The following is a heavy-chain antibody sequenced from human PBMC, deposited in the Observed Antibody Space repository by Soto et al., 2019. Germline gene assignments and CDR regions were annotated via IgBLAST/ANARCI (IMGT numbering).Heavy chain of an antibody. V-gene: IGHV1-69*13. Sequence: VASVKVSCKASGGTFSSYAISWVRQAPGQGLEWMGGIIPIFGTANYAQKFQGRVTITADESTSTAYMELSSLRSEDTAVYYCAIDPVLGMLRGPAAFDIXXQ. CDR3: AIDPVLGMLRGPAAFDI. CDR2: IIPIFGTA. J-gene: IGHJ3*02. D-gene: IGHD3-10*01. CDR1: GGTFSSYA.